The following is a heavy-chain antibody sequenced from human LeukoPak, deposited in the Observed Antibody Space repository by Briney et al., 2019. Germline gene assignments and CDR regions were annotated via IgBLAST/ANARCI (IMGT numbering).Heavy chain of an antibody. CDR3: AKLGATVVTGGPSYYYYYMDV. Sequence: GGSLRLSCAASGFTFSSYGMSWVRQAPGKGLEWVSAISGSGGSTYYADSVKGRFTISRDNSKNTLYLQMNSLRAEDTAVYYCAKLGATVVTGGPSYYYYYMDVWGKGTTVTISS. CDR1: GFTFSSYG. J-gene: IGHJ6*03. V-gene: IGHV3-23*01. D-gene: IGHD4-23*01. CDR2: ISGSGGST.